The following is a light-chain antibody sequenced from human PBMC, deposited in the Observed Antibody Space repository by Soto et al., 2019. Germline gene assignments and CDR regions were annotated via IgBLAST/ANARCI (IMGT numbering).Light chain of an antibody. CDR1: QSVSGSY. Sequence: EIVLTQSPGTLSLSPGERATLSCRASQSVSGSYLAWYQRKPGQAPRLLIYGASSKAAGIPDRFSGSGSGTDFTLTISRLEPEDFAVYYCQQYGNSWTFGQGTKAEIK. CDR2: GAS. J-gene: IGKJ1*01. V-gene: IGKV3-20*01. CDR3: QQYGNSWT.